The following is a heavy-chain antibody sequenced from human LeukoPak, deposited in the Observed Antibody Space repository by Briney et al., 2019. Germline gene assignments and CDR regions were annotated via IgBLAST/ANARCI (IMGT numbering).Heavy chain of an antibody. Sequence: GRSLRLSCAASGFTFSSYGMHWVRQAPGKGLEWVAVISYDGSNKYYADSVKGRFTISRDNSKNTLYLQMNGLRAEDTAVYYCARAVRGQQLVLLQYNWFDPWGQGTLVPVSS. CDR1: GFTFSSYG. V-gene: IGHV3-30*03. CDR2: ISYDGSNK. J-gene: IGHJ5*02. CDR3: ARAVRGQQLVLLQYNWFDP. D-gene: IGHD6-13*01.